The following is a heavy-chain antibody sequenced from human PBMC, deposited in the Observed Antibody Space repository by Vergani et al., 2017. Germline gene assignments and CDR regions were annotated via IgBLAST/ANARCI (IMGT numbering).Heavy chain of an antibody. D-gene: IGHD3-22*01. CDR1: GFTFSSYW. V-gene: IGHV3-74*01. CDR2: INSDGSST. J-gene: IGHJ6*02. CDR3: ARGGNXYDSSGYYAYYYYYGMDV. Sequence: EVQLVESGGGLVQPGGSLRLSCAASGFTFSSYWMHWVRQAPGKGLVWVSRINSDGSSTSYADSVKGRFPISRDNAKNTLYLQMNSLRAEDTAVYYCARGGNXYDSSGYYAYYYYYGMDVWGQGTTVTVSS.